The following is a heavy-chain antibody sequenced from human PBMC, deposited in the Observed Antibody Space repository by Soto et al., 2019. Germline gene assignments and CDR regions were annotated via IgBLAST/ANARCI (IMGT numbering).Heavy chain of an antibody. J-gene: IGHJ4*02. CDR2: INPSGGST. V-gene: IGHV1-46*03. CDR1: GYPFTSYY. CDR3: ASSAERGSSGYRVLDYLDY. Sequence: QVQLVQSGAEVKKPGASVKVSCKASGYPFTSYYMHWVRPAPGQGLEWMGLINPSGGSTSYAQKCQGRVTMTRETSTSTVYMERSSLRSEDTAVEYCASSAERGSSGYRVLDYLDYWGQGTLVTVSS. D-gene: IGHD6-13*01.